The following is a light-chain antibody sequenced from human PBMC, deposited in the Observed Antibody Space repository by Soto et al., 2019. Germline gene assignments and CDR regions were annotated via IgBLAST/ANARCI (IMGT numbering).Light chain of an antibody. CDR3: SSYRSTTTYV. CDR2: DVS. CDR1: SSDVGGYNY. J-gene: IGLJ1*01. Sequence: QSVLNQPASVSGSPGQSITISCTGTSSDVGGYNYVSWYQQHPGKAPKLMIYDVSNRPSGVSNRFSGSKSGNTASLTISGLQAEDEAEYYCSSYRSTTTYVFGTGTKVTVL. V-gene: IGLV2-14*03.